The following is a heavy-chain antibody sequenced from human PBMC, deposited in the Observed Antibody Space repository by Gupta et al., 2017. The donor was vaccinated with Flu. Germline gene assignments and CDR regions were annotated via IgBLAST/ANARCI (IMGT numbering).Heavy chain of an antibody. CDR2: ITARGYTT. CDR1: GFIFNSFA. CDR3: AKGLDRGGNYFDAFDV. J-gene: IGHJ3*01. Sequence: DVELLESGGGLVEPGGSLRLSCALSGFIFNSFALSWVRQAPGKGLDWIALITARGYTTRYSDSVKGRCTISRDNSKNILFLRMNNLRGEDTAIYYCAKGLDRGGNYFDAFDVWGQGTMVSLSS. V-gene: IGHV3-23*01. D-gene: IGHD3-22*01.